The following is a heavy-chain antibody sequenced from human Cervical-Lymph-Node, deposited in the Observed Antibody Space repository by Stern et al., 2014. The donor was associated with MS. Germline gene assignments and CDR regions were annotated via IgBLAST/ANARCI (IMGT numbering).Heavy chain of an antibody. CDR3: ARGRYKALTGPTREH. CDR2: ISYDGGNK. Sequence: MQLVESGGGVVQPGTSLRLSCAASGFTFSGYAIHWVRQAPGKGLQWVAVISYDGGNKYYADSVKGRFTISRDNSKNTLYLHMNSLRAEDTAVYYCARGRYKALTGPTREHWGQGTLVTVSS. J-gene: IGHJ4*02. D-gene: IGHD3-9*01. V-gene: IGHV3-30*01. CDR1: GFTFSGYA.